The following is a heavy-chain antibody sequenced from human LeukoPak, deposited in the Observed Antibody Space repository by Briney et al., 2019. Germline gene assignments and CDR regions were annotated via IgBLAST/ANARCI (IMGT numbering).Heavy chain of an antibody. CDR3: ARNRYYYGSGSYGVPNWFDP. D-gene: IGHD3-10*01. J-gene: IGHJ5*02. V-gene: IGHV4-59*01. Sequence: SETLSLTCTVSGGSISSYYRSWIRQPPGKGLEWIGYIYYSGSTNYNPSLKSRVAISVDTSKNQFSLKLSSVTAADTAVYYCARNRYYYGSGSYGVPNWFDPWGQGTLVTVSS. CDR1: GGSISSYY. CDR2: IYYSGST.